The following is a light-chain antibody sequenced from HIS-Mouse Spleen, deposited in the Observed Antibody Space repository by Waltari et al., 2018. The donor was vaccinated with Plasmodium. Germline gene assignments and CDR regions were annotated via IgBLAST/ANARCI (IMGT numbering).Light chain of an antibody. CDR3: QQSYSTWT. V-gene: IGKV4-1*01. J-gene: IGKJ1*01. CDR1: QSVLYSSNNKNY. CDR2: WAS. Sequence: DIVMTQSPDSLAVSLGARATITCQSSQSVLYSSNNKNYLAWSQQKPGQPPKLLIYWASTRESGVPDRFSGSGSGTDFTLTISSLQPEDFATYFCQQSYSTWTFGQGTKVEIK.